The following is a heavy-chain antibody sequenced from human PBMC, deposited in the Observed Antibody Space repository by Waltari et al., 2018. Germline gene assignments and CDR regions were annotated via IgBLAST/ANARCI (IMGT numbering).Heavy chain of an antibody. D-gene: IGHD3-3*01. CDR3: ARANTIFGVIRTWYYMDV. J-gene: IGHJ6*03. Sequence: QVQLQQWGAGLLKPSETLSLTCVVSGGSFSGYYWSWIRQPPGKGLEWIGEINHSGRTNCNPALKSRVSISIDTSKIQFSMKLRSVTVADTAVYYCARANTIFGVIRTWYYMDVWGKGTPVTVSS. CDR1: GGSFSGYY. V-gene: IGHV4-34*01. CDR2: INHSGRT.